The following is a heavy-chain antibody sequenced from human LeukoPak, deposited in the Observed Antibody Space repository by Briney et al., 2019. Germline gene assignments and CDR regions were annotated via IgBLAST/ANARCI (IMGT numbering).Heavy chain of an antibody. CDR2: ISGSGGST. V-gene: IGHV3-23*01. CDR1: GLTFSSHW. D-gene: IGHD2-2*01. J-gene: IGHJ4*02. Sequence: GGSLRLSCAASGLTFSSHWMHWVRQAPGKGLEWVSAISGSGGSTYYADSVKGRFTISRDNSKNTLYLQMNSLRAEDTAVYYCAKDSDCSSTSCQSYWGQGTLVTVSS. CDR3: AKDSDCSSTSCQSY.